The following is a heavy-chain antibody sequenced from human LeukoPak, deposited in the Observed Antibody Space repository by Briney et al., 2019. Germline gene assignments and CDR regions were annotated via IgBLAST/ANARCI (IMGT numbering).Heavy chain of an antibody. CDR1: GFTFSSYA. CDR3: ARDSKGGSYYYYYYYMDV. V-gene: IGHV3-30-3*01. D-gene: IGHD1-26*01. J-gene: IGHJ6*03. Sequence: GGSLRLSCAASGFTFSSYAMHWVRQAPGKGLEWVAVISYDGSNKYYADSVKGRFTISRDNSKNTLYLQMNSLRAEDTAVYYCARDSKGGSYYYYYYYMDVWGKGTTVTVSS. CDR2: ISYDGSNK.